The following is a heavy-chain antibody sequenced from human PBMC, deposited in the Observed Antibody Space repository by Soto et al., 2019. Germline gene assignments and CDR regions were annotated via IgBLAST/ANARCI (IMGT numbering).Heavy chain of an antibody. CDR3: TREAAPDYYGMDV. CDR1: GFTFGDYA. V-gene: IGHV3-49*03. D-gene: IGHD6-6*01. J-gene: IGHJ6*02. Sequence: PGGSLRLSCTASGFTFGDYAMSWFRQAPGKGLEWVGFIRSKAYGGTTEYAASVKGRFTISRDDSKSIAYLQMNSLKTEDTAAYYCTREAAPDYYGMDVWGQVTTVTVSS. CDR2: IRSKAYGGTT.